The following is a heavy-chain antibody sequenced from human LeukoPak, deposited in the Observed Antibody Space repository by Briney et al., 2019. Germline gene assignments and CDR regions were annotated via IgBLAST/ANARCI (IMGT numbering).Heavy chain of an antibody. Sequence: GGSLRLSCAASGFTFAGYAMSWVRQAPGKGLEWVSGISGSGDSTYYADSAKGRFTVSRDNFKNTLYLQMNSLRAEDTAVYYCAKAGYASGIPNWIDPWGQGTLVTVS. CDR2: ISGSGDST. CDR3: AKAGYASGIPNWIDP. D-gene: IGHD3-10*01. CDR1: GFTFAGYA. J-gene: IGHJ5*02. V-gene: IGHV3-23*01.